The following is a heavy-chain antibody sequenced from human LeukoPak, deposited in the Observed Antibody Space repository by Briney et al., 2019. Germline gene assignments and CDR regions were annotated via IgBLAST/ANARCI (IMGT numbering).Heavy chain of an antibody. CDR2: ISSSSSYI. J-gene: IGHJ5*02. V-gene: IGHV3-21*01. D-gene: IGHD3-3*01. Sequence: GGSLRLSCVASGFTFNSYSMTWVRQAPGKGLEWVSSISSSSSYIYYADSVKGRFTISRDNAKNSLYLQMNSLRAEDTAVYYCASLPTIFGVVPWFDPWGQGTLVTVSS. CDR3: ASLPTIFGVVPWFDP. CDR1: GFTFNSYS.